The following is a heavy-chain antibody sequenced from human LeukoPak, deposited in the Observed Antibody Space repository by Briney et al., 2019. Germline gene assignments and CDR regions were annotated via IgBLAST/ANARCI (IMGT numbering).Heavy chain of an antibody. Sequence: GGSLRLSCAASGFTFSSYGMSWVRQAPGKGLEWVSAISGSGGSTYYADSVKGRFTISRDNSKNTLYLQMNSLRAEDTAVYYCARDSGYCSGGSCYTFNYYMDVWGKGTTVTISS. D-gene: IGHD2-15*01. CDR3: ARDSGYCSGGSCYTFNYYMDV. CDR2: ISGSGGST. J-gene: IGHJ6*03. V-gene: IGHV3-23*01. CDR1: GFTFSSYG.